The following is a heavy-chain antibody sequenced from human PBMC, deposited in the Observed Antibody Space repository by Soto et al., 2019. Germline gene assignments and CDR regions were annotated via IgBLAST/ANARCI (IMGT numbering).Heavy chain of an antibody. CDR3: ARDLHWNDISPERPMGY. Sequence: GASVKVSCKASGYTFTSYGISWVRQAPGQGLEWMGWISAYNGNTNYAQKLQGRVTMTTDTSTSTAYMELRSLRSDDTAVYYCARDLHWNDISPERPMGYWGQGTLVTVSS. D-gene: IGHD1-1*01. CDR1: GYTFTSYG. CDR2: ISAYNGNT. J-gene: IGHJ4*02. V-gene: IGHV1-18*01.